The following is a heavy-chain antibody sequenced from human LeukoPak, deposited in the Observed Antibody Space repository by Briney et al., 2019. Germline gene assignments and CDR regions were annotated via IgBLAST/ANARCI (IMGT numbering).Heavy chain of an antibody. J-gene: IGHJ4*02. CDR1: VYPFISYV. D-gene: IGHD2/OR15-2a*01. V-gene: IGHV1-18*01. CDR3: ASGAFYPFDF. CDR2: ISAYIGHT. Sequence: ASVKVSCKGSVYPFISYVITWVRQAPGQGLEWVGWISAYIGHTQYGQNVQSRVTMTTETSTTTAYLELRNLTSANTAVYFCASGAFYPFDFRGQGTLVTVSS.